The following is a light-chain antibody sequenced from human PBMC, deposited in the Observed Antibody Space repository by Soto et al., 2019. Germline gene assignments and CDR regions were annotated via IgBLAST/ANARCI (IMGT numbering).Light chain of an antibody. V-gene: IGLV2-14*01. Sequence: QSALTQPASVSGSPGQSITISCTGTSSDVGGYNYVSWFQQHPGNAHNLMIYDVYRRPSGVSYRFSGSKSGNTASLTISGLQAEYEADYYCRSYTTRSTVVFGGGTKLTVL. CDR3: RSYTTRSTVV. J-gene: IGLJ2*01. CDR2: DVY. CDR1: SSDVGGYNY.